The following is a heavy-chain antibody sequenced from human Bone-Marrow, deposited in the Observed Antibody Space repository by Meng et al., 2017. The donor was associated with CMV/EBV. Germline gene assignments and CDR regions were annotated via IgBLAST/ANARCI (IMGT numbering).Heavy chain of an antibody. J-gene: IGHJ5*02. Sequence: SQTLSLTCAVYGGSDDYWNWIRQFPGKGLEWIGEINQSGSTNYNPSLKSRVTISVDTSKNQFSLRLNAVTAADTAVYYCARMAAVLLQPFDPWGQGTLVTVSS. V-gene: IGHV4-34*01. CDR1: GGSDDY. D-gene: IGHD3-16*01. CDR3: ARMAAVLLQPFDP. CDR2: INQSGST.